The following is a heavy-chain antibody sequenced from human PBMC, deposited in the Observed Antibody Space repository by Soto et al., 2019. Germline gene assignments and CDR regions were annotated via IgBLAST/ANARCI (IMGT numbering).Heavy chain of an antibody. CDR3: AVNTHRLPPVEVLLGYSFDY. D-gene: IGHD3-22*01. J-gene: IGHJ4*02. CDR2: IIPIFGTA. V-gene: IGHV1-69*06. Sequence: SVKVSCKASGCTFSSYAISWVRQAPGQGLEWMGGIIPIFGTANYAQKFQGRVTITADKSTSTAYMELSSLRSEDTAVYYCAVNTHRLPPVEVLLGYSFDYWGQGTLVTVSS. CDR1: GCTFSSYA.